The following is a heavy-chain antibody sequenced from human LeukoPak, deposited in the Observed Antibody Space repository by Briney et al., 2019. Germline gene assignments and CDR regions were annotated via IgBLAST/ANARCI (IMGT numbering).Heavy chain of an antibody. D-gene: IGHD3-9*01. J-gene: IGHJ4*02. CDR3: AKDAYDILTGYPDY. CDR2: LSSSSSVI. Sequence: GGSLRLSCAASGFTFSTYAMDWVRQAPGKGLEWVSYLSSSSSVIYHADSVKGRFTISRDNAKNSLYLQTNSLRTEDTAVYYCAKDAYDILTGYPDYWGQGTLVTVSS. V-gene: IGHV3-48*01. CDR1: GFTFSTYA.